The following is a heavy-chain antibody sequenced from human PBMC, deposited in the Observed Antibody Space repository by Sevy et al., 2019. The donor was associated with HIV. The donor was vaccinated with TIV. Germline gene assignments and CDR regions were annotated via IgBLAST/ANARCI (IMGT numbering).Heavy chain of an antibody. Sequence: GGSLRLSCAASGFTFSTYAIHWVRQAPGKGLEWVAVISYDGSKKYYADSVKGRFTISRDNSKNTLYLRMNSLRAEDTAVYYCARHADNFDWLPSYFDHWGQGTLVTVSS. V-gene: IGHV3-30-3*01. D-gene: IGHD3-9*01. CDR2: ISYDGSKK. J-gene: IGHJ4*02. CDR1: GFTFSTYA. CDR3: ARHADNFDWLPSYFDH.